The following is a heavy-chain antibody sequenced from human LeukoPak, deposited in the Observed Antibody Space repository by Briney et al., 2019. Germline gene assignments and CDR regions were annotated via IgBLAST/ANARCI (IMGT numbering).Heavy chain of an antibody. D-gene: IGHD2-8*01. Sequence: SETLSLTCTVSGDSINGYYWSWVRQPPGRGLEWIGYIYFSGSSRYNPSLESRLTLSVATSKNQFSLNLNSVTAADTAVYYCVRHDNGYFHYWGQGTLVTVSS. CDR3: VRHDNGYFHY. CDR1: GDSINGYY. V-gene: IGHV4-59*08. J-gene: IGHJ4*02. CDR2: IYFSGSS.